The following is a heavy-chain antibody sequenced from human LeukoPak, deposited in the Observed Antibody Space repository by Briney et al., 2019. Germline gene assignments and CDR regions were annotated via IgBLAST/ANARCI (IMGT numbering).Heavy chain of an antibody. CDR1: GGPIYSYY. Sequence: SETLSLTCTVSGGPIYSYYWSWIRQTAGKGLEWIGRLYPGVSTDYNPSLKSRVTISVDTSKKQFALKLSAVTAADTAVYYCARMYFYDSTGYSPGHYMDVWGKGTTVTVSS. J-gene: IGHJ6*03. CDR3: ARMYFYDSTGYSPGHYMDV. D-gene: IGHD3-22*01. V-gene: IGHV4-4*07. CDR2: LYPGVST.